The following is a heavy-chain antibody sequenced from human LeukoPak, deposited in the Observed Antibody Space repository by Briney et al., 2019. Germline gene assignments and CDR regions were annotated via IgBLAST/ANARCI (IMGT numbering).Heavy chain of an antibody. CDR2: INPNSGGT. Sequence: GASVKVSCKASGYTFTGYYMHWVRQAPGQGLEWMGWINPNSGGTNYAQKFQGRVTMTRDTSIITAYMELSRLRSDDTAVYYCARSYSYGTPYYFDYWGQGTLVTVSS. V-gene: IGHV1-2*02. J-gene: IGHJ4*02. D-gene: IGHD5-18*01. CDR1: GYTFTGYY. CDR3: ARSYSYGTPYYFDY.